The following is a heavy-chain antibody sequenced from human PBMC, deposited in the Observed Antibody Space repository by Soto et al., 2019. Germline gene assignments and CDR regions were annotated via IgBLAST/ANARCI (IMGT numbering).Heavy chain of an antibody. D-gene: IGHD3-10*01. CDR2: IIPMFGTA. J-gene: IGHJ5*02. CDR1: GGTFSTHA. V-gene: IGHV1-69*12. CDR3: ARQLAYRETYNGFDP. Sequence: QVQLVQSGAEVKKPGSSVKVSCKASGGTFSTHAISWVRQAPGQGLEWMGDIIPMFGTADYAKQLQGRVTITAEESTSTAYMELSSLRFEDTAVSYCARQLAYRETYNGFDPWGQGTLVTVSS.